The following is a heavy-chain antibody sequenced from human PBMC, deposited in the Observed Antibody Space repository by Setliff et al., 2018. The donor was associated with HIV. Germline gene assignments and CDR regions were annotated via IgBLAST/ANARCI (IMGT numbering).Heavy chain of an antibody. Sequence: PSETLSLTCSVSGGSMTRNYWSWIRQPPGKGLEWIGSIYYSGTTNYNPSLKSRVTFSVDMSKTQVSLKLTSVTAADTAMYFCARVRGDNFWSGSYSLPASDAFDVWGQGTMVTVSS. CDR1: GGSMTRNY. CDR2: IYYSGTT. CDR3: ARVRGDNFWSGSYSLPASDAFDV. D-gene: IGHD3-3*01. V-gene: IGHV4-59*01. J-gene: IGHJ3*01.